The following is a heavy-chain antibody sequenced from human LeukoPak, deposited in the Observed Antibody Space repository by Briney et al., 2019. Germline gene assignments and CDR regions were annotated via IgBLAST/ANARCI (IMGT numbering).Heavy chain of an antibody. D-gene: IGHD2-8*02. J-gene: IGHJ4*02. Sequence: GGSLRLSCAVSGFTFSSCSMNCVRQAPGRGLGWVLYISGRSSAIYYADSVKGRFTISGDNAKNSLSLQLNSLRAEDTAVYYCARRPGYCTGGICYTRYYCGQKTLATVSS. CDR2: ISGRSSAI. V-gene: IGHV3-48*01. CDR1: GFTFSSCS. CDR3: ARRPGYCTGGICYTRYY.